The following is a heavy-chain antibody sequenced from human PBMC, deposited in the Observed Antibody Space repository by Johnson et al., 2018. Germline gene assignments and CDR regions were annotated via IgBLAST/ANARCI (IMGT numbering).Heavy chain of an antibody. J-gene: IGHJ6*03. CDR2: IWYDGSNK. D-gene: IGHD2-21*02. CDR1: GFTFSSYG. Sequence: QVQLVESGGGVVQPGRSLRLSCAASGFTFSSYGMHWVRQAPGKGLEWVAVIWYDGSNKYYADSVKGRFTISRDNSKTTLYLQMTSLRAEDTAVYYCARVQAPCGGDCSPRFYYYYMDVWGKGTTVTVSS. CDR3: ARVQAPCGGDCSPRFYYYYMDV. V-gene: IGHV3-33*01.